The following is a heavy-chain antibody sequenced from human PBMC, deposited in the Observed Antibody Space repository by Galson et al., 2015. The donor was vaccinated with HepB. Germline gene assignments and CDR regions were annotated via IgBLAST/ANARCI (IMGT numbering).Heavy chain of an antibody. D-gene: IGHD2-2*01. J-gene: IGHJ6*03. Sequence: SVKVSCKASGGTFSSYAISWVRQAPGQGLEWMGGIIPILGIANYAQKFQGRVTITADKSTSTAYMELSSLRSEDTAVYYCASKNIVVVPAAIVAYYYMDVWSKGTTVTVSS. CDR3: ASKNIVVVPAAIVAYYYMDV. CDR1: GGTFSSYA. V-gene: IGHV1-69*10. CDR2: IIPILGIA.